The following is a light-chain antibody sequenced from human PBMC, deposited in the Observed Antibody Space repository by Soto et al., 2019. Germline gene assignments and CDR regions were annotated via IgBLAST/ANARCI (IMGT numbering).Light chain of an antibody. V-gene: IGLV2-8*01. Sequence: QSALTQPPSASGSPGQSVTISCTGTSSDIGGYNYVSWYQQHPDKAPKLIIYDGTERPSGVSNRFSGSKSGNTASLTISGLQAEDEAHYYCCSYATYNMILGGGTKLTVL. J-gene: IGLJ2*01. CDR2: DGT. CDR3: CSYATYNMI. CDR1: SSDIGGYNY.